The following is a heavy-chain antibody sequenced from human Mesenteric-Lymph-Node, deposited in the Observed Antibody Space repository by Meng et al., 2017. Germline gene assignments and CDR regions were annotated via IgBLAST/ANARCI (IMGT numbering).Heavy chain of an antibody. D-gene: IGHD1-1*01. CDR1: GFTFSTYE. Sequence: GESLKISCAASGFTFSTYEMNWVRQAPGKGLEWISYINIFGNIIKYADSVRGRFTISRDNAKNSLYLQMNSLRAEDTAVYYCARERDNWNDGRFDYWGQGTLVTVSS. CDR3: ARERDNWNDGRFDY. J-gene: IGHJ4*02. V-gene: IGHV3-48*03. CDR2: INIFGNII.